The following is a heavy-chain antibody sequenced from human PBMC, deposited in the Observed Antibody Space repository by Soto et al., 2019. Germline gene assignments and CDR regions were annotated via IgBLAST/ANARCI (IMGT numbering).Heavy chain of an antibody. CDR1: GFTFSSYA. V-gene: IGHV3-23*01. CDR3: AKASSSTNSYNYFDY. J-gene: IGHJ4*02. CDR2: ISGSGGST. D-gene: IGHD2-2*01. Sequence: GGSLRLSCAASGFTFSSYAMSWVRQAPGKGLEWVSGISGSGGSTYYADSVKGRFTISRDNSKNTLYVQMNSLRAEDTAVYYCAKASSSTNSYNYFDYWGQGTLVTVSS.